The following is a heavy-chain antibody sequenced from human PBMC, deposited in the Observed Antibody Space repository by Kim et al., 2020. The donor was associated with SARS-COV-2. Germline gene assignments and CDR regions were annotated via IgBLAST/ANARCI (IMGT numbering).Heavy chain of an antibody. Sequence: AYAASVKGRFTISRDDSKNTAYLQMNSLKTEDTAVYYCTMYSSSWDHFDYWGQGTLVTVSS. D-gene: IGHD6-13*01. CDR3: TMYSSSWDHFDY. J-gene: IGHJ4*02. V-gene: IGHV3-73*01.